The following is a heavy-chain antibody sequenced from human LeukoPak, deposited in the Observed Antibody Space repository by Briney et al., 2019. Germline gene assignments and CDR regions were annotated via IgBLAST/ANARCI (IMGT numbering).Heavy chain of an antibody. V-gene: IGHV1-69*05. Sequence: GSSVKVSCKASGGTFSSYAISWVRQAPGQGLEWMGGIIPIFGTANYAQKFQGRVTITTDESTSTAYTELSSLRSEDTAVYYCARGPYYYGSGNHNYYYYMDVWGKGTTVTVSS. J-gene: IGHJ6*03. CDR1: GGTFSSYA. CDR2: IIPIFGTA. D-gene: IGHD3-10*01. CDR3: ARGPYYYGSGNHNYYYYMDV.